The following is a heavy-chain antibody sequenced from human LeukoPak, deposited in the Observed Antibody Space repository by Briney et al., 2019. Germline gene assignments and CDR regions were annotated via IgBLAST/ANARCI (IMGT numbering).Heavy chain of an antibody. CDR1: GFTFSDYY. Sequence: GGSLRLSCAASGFTFSDYYINWVRQAPGKGLEWVSSISSSSTIYYADSVKGRFTISRDNAKNSLYLQMNSLRAEDTAVYYCARDPHITMIVVVIPDYWGQGTLVTVSS. J-gene: IGHJ4*02. CDR2: ISSSSTI. V-gene: IGHV3-69-1*02. CDR3: ARDPHITMIVVVIPDY. D-gene: IGHD3-22*01.